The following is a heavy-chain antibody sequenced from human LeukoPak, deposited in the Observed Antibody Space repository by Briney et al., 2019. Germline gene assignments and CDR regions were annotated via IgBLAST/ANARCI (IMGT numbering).Heavy chain of an antibody. CDR3: ARLYSSSLGRVFDY. V-gene: IGHV4-59*01. D-gene: IGHD6-13*01. CDR1: GGSISSYY. Sequence: SETLSLTCTVSGGSISSYYWSWVRQPPGKGLEWIGYIYNSGSTNYNPSLKSRVTISVDTSKNQFSLKLSSVTAADTAVYYCARLYSSSLGRVFDYWGQGTLVTVSS. J-gene: IGHJ4*02. CDR2: IYNSGST.